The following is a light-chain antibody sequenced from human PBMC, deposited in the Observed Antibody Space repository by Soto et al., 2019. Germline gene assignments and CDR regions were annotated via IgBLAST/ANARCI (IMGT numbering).Light chain of an antibody. CDR3: QQANSFPRT. CDR2: AAS. J-gene: IGKJ2*01. V-gene: IGKV1D-12*01. Sequence: DIQMTQSPSSVSASVGDRVTITCRASQGIGRWLAWYQQKPGKAPNLLIYAASSLQSGVPSRFSGSGSGTDFALTISSLQPEDFATYYCQQANSFPRTSGQGTKLEIK. CDR1: QGIGRW.